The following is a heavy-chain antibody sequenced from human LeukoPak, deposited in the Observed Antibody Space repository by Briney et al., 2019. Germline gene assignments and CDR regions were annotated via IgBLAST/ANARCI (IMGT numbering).Heavy chain of an antibody. Sequence: SETLSLTCTVSGRSLSSYYWSCIRQPPGKGREWIGHIYYSGSPNYNPSLKSRVPISVDTFKNQSSLKLSSVAAADTAVYYSARGYDSSGYYYWGQGTLVTVSS. CDR3: ARGYDSSGYYY. D-gene: IGHD3-22*01. CDR1: GRSLSSYY. V-gene: IGHV4-59*01. J-gene: IGHJ4*02. CDR2: IYYSGSP.